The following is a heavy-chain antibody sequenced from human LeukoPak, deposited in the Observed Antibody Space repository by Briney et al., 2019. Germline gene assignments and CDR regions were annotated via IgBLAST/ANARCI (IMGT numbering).Heavy chain of an antibody. CDR2: MNPNSGNT. CDR1: GYTFTSYD. Sequence: ASVKVSCKASGYTFTSYDINWVRLATGQGLEWMGWMNPNSGNTGYAQKFQGRVTMTRNTSISTAYMELSSLRSEDTAVYYCASLRFLEWLPDYYGMDVWGQGTTVTVSS. CDR3: ASLRFLEWLPDYYGMDV. D-gene: IGHD3-3*01. V-gene: IGHV1-8*01. J-gene: IGHJ6*02.